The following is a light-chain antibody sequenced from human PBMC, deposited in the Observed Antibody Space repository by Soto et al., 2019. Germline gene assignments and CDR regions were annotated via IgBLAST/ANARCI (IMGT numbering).Light chain of an antibody. V-gene: IGLV4-69*01. CDR1: SGHSSYA. J-gene: IGLJ2*01. Sequence: QPVLTQSPSASASLGASVKLTCTLSSGHSSYAIAWHQQQPEKGPRYLMKLNSDGSHSKGDGIPDRFSGYSSGAERYLTISSLQSEDEADYHCQTWGTGPLVFGGGTKVTVL. CDR2: LNSDGSH. CDR3: QTWGTGPLV.